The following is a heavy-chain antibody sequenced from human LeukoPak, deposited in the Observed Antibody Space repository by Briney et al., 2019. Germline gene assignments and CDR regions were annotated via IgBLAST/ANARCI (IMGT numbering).Heavy chain of an antibody. CDR2: IYYSGST. CDR1: GGSFSGYY. Sequence: SETLSLTCAVYGGSFSGYYWSWIRQAPGKGLEWIGYIYYSGSTNYNPSLKSRVTISVDTSKNQFSLKLSSVTAADTAVYYCARHSQWLVPFFDYWGQGTLVTVSS. CDR3: ARHSQWLVPFFDY. V-gene: IGHV4-59*08. D-gene: IGHD6-19*01. J-gene: IGHJ4*02.